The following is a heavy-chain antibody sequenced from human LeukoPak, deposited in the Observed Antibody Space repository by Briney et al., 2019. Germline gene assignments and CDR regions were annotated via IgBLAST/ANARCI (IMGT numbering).Heavy chain of an antibody. CDR1: GYTFTSYG. CDR3: ARDTKFYDFWSGYYLDY. J-gene: IGHJ4*02. V-gene: IGHV1-18*01. Sequence: ASVKVSCKASGYTFTSYGISWVRQAPGQGLEWMGWISAYNGNTNYAQKLQGRVTMTTDTSTSTAYMELRSLRSNDTAVYYCARDTKFYDFWSGYYLDYWGQGTLVTVSP. CDR2: ISAYNGNT. D-gene: IGHD3-3*01.